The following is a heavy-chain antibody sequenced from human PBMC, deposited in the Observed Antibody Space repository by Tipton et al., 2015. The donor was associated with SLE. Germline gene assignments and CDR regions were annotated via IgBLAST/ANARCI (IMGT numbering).Heavy chain of an antibody. Sequence: TLSLTCTVSGGSVGGTSYHWSWIRQPAGKGLEWIGHIFASGTTKYNPSLISRVTMSVDTSKNQFFLSLSSVTAAETAVYYCARGMSAFDSSALEYWGQGMLVTVSS. D-gene: IGHD3-22*01. CDR1: GGSVGGTSYH. J-gene: IGHJ4*02. CDR2: IFASGTT. CDR3: ARGMSAFDSSALEY. V-gene: IGHV4-61*09.